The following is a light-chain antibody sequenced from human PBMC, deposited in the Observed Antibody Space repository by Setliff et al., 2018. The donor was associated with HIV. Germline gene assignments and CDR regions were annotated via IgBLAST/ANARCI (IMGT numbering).Light chain of an antibody. CDR1: SRDVGGHNY. V-gene: IGLV2-14*03. Sequence: QSALTQPASVSASLGQSITMSCTGTSRDVGGHNYVSWYQQHPGKAPKLMIYDVSNRPSGVSNRFSGSKSGSTASLPISGLQAEDEADYYCSSFTSSNIYVFGTGTKVTVL. CDR2: DVS. CDR3: SSFTSSNIYV. J-gene: IGLJ1*01.